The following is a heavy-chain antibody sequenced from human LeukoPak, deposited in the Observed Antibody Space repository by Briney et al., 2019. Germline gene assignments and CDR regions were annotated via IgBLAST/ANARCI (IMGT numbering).Heavy chain of an antibody. CDR2: ISSSSSYI. V-gene: IGHV3-21*01. CDR3: ARDHHDSSGYPY. D-gene: IGHD3-22*01. Sequence: GGSVRLSCAASGFTFSGYSMNWVRQAPGKGLEWVSSISSSSSYIYYADSVKGRFTISRDNAKNSLYLQMNSLRAEDTAVYYCARDHHDSSGYPYWGQGTLVTVSS. CDR1: GFTFSGYS. J-gene: IGHJ4*02.